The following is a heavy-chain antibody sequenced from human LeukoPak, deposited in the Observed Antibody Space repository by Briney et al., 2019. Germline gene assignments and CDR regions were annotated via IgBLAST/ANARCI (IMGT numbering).Heavy chain of an antibody. Sequence: PGGSLRLSCAASGFAFSTYWMHWVRHAPGKGLVWVSRINSDGSRPTYADSVKGRFTISRDNAKNTLYLQMNSLRVEDTAVYYCARDHCSGDSCQIALDPWGRGTLVTVSS. CDR1: GFAFSTYW. CDR2: INSDGSRP. V-gene: IGHV3-74*01. CDR3: ARDHCSGDSCQIALDP. J-gene: IGHJ5*02. D-gene: IGHD2-15*01.